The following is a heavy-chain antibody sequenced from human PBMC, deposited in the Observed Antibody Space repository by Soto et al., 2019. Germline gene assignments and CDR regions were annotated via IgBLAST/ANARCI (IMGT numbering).Heavy chain of an antibody. D-gene: IGHD2-21*02. CDR2: INPNSGGT. CDR3: ARESGDIVVVTANWFDP. V-gene: IGHV1-2*02. CDR1: GYTFTGYY. Sequence: ASVKVSCKASGYTFTGYYMHWVRQAPGQGLEWMGWINPNSGGTNYAQKFQGRVTMTRDTSISTAYMELSRLRSDDTAVYYCARESGDIVVVTANWFDPWGQGTLVTVSS. J-gene: IGHJ5*02.